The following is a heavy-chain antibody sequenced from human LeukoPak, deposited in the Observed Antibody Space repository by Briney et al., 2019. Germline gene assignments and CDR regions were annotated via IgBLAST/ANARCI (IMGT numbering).Heavy chain of an antibody. CDR3: AKAPDLQLWFPFDY. CDR2: ISGSGGST. J-gene: IGHJ4*02. CDR1: GFTFSNAW. D-gene: IGHD5-18*01. Sequence: GGSLRLSCAASGFTFSNAWMSWVRQAPGKGLEWVSAISGSGGSTYYADSVKGRFTISRDNSKNTLYLQMNSLRAEDTAVYYCAKAPDLQLWFPFDYWGQGTLVTVSS. V-gene: IGHV3-23*01.